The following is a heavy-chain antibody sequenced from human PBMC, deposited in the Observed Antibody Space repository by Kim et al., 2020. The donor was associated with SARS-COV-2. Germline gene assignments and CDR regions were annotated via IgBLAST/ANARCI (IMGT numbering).Heavy chain of an antibody. CDR2: INPNSGGT. D-gene: IGHD2-15*01. Sequence: ASVKVSCKASGYTFTGYYMHWVRQAPGQGLEWMGRINPNSGGTNYAQKFQGRVTMTRDTSISTAYMELSRLRSDDTAVYYCARELVGPDPYYYGMDVWGQGTTVTVSS. CDR3: ARELVGPDPYYYGMDV. CDR1: GYTFTGYY. V-gene: IGHV1-2*06. J-gene: IGHJ6*02.